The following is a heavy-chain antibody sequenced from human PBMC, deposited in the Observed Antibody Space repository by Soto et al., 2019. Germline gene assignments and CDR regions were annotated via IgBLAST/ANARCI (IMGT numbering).Heavy chain of an antibody. Sequence: PXGSLRLSCAAAGFIFSPYGIHWVRQAPGKGLEWVALIRNDGSDKYYAESVTGRFTISRDNSKNTVYLQMNSLRAEDTALYFCARAPRMAPFDIWGQGTMVTVSS. V-gene: IGHV3-33*01. CDR2: IRNDGSDK. CDR1: GFIFSPYG. CDR3: ARAPRMAPFDI. J-gene: IGHJ3*02.